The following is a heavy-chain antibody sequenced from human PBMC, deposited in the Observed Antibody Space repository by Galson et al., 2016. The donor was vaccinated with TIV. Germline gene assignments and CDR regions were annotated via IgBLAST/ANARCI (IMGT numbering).Heavy chain of an antibody. CDR2: VYYVGST. CDR1: GDSINSGNYY. V-gene: IGHV4-39*02. J-gene: IGHJ4*02. Sequence: SETLSLTCTVSGDSINSGNYYWAWFRQPPGKRLEWIRSVYYVGSTYYNPSLKSRVTIFVDTSKTHFSLKVNSVTAADTALYYCARRTSDWDKRVDYWGQGILVTVSS. D-gene: IGHD1/OR15-1a*01. CDR3: ARRTSDWDKRVDY.